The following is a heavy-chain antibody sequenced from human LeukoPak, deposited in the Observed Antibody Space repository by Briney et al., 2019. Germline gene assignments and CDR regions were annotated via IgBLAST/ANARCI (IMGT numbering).Heavy chain of an antibody. CDR2: IQQGGSEK. CDR1: GFTFSSYW. J-gene: IGHJ2*01. CDR3: ARSVPYWYFDL. Sequence: GGSLRLSCAASGFTFSSYWMSWVRQAPGKGLEWVANIQQGGSEKYYVDSVKGRFTISRDNAKNSLYLQMNSLRAEDTAVYYCARSVPYWYFDLWGRGTLVTVSS. V-gene: IGHV3-7*01.